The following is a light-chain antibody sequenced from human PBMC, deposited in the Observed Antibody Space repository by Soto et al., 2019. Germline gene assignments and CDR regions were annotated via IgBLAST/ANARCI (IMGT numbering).Light chain of an antibody. CDR1: QSVSSY. V-gene: IGKV3-11*01. CDR3: QQRGNWPRT. CDR2: DAS. J-gene: IGKJ2*01. Sequence: EIVLTQSPATLSLSPGERATLSCRASQSVSSYLAWYQQKPGQAPRLLIYDASNRATGIPARFSGSGSGTDFTLTISSLEPEDFAVYYCQQRGNWPRTFGQWTKLEIK.